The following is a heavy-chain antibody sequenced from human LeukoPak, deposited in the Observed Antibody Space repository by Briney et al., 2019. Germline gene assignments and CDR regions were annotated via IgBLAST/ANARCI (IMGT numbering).Heavy chain of an antibody. J-gene: IGHJ5*02. CDR1: GGSFSGYY. CDR3: ARGYLSHDFWSGSPRGGFRFDP. V-gene: IGHV4-34*01. CDR2: INHSGST. D-gene: IGHD3-3*01. Sequence: PSETLSLTCAVYGGSFSGYYWSWIRQPPGKGLEWIGEINHSGSTNYNPSLKSRVTISVDTSKNQFSLKLSSVTAADTAVYYCARGYLSHDFWSGSPRGGFRFDPWGQGTLVTVSS.